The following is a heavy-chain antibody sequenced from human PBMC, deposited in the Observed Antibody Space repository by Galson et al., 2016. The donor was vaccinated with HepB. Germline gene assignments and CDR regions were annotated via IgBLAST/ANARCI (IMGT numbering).Heavy chain of an antibody. CDR1: GFTFSNYG. V-gene: IGHV3-30*18. Sequence: SLRLSCAASGFTFSNYGMHWVRQAPGKGLDRVAAISYDGSNKYYADSVKGRFTISRDNSKNTLYLQMNSLRAEDTAVYYCAKDCGLGCSGPEYWGQGTLVTVSS. J-gene: IGHJ4*02. D-gene: IGHD2-15*01. CDR3: AKDCGLGCSGPEY. CDR2: ISYDGSNK.